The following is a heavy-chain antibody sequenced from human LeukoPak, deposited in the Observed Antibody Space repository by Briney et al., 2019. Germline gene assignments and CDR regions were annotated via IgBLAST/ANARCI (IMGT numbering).Heavy chain of an antibody. CDR3: AKDLRDSSGYYYNAFDI. V-gene: IGHV3-30*02. J-gene: IGHJ3*02. CDR1: GLTFSIYG. D-gene: IGHD3-22*01. CDR2: IRYDGSNK. Sequence: PGGSLRLSCAASGLTFSIYGIHWVRQVPGKGLEWVAFIRYDGSNKYYADSVKGRFTISRDNSKNTLYLQMNSLRAEDTAVYYCAKDLRDSSGYYYNAFDIWGQGTMVTVSS.